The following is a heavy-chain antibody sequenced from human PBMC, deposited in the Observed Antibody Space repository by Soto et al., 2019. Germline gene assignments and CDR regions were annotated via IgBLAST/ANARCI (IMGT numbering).Heavy chain of an antibody. J-gene: IGHJ4*02. CDR1: GFTFSSYS. Sequence: GGSLRLSCAASGFTFSSYSMNWVRQAPEKGLEWVSISTITGFIDYADSVKGRFTISRDNAKSSLYLQMNSLRAEDTAVYYCARAPSQYSGYDYIGYWGQGTLVTVSS. V-gene: IGHV3-21*04. CDR3: ARAPSQYSGYDYIGY. D-gene: IGHD5-12*01. CDR2: ISTITGFI.